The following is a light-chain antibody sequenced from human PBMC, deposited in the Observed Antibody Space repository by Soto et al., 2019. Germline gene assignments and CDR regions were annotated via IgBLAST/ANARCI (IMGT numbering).Light chain of an antibody. CDR3: QQYGSSPLT. Sequence: EIVLMQSPGTLSLSPGERATLSCRASQSVSNSYLAWYQQKPGQAPRLIIYGVTIRATGIPDRFTGSGSGTDFTLTISRLEPEDFAVYYCQQYGSSPLTFGGGTQVEIK. CDR1: QSVSNSY. J-gene: IGKJ4*01. V-gene: IGKV3-20*01. CDR2: GVT.